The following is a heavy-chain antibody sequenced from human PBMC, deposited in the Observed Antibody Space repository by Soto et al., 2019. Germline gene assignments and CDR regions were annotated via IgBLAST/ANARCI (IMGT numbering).Heavy chain of an antibody. J-gene: IGHJ6*02. CDR1: GASISSYS. D-gene: IGHD3-3*01. CDR3: ARWSPYYGFWSSYLESGMDV. V-gene: IGHV4-4*07. Sequence: SETLSLTCTVSGASISSYSSRWIRQPAGKGLEWIGRMYPRGNTNYKTSHKSRVRMSVDTSKNQFSVKLSSVTAADTAVYYCARWSPYYGFWSSYLESGMDVWGQGTTVTVSS. CDR2: MYPRGNT.